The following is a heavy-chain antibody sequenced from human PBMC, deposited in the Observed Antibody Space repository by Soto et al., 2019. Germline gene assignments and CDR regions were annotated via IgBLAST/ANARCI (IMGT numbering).Heavy chain of an antibody. Sequence: ASVKVSCKASGYTFTSYGISWVRQAPGQGLEWMGWISAYNGNTNYAQKLQGRVTMTTDTSTSTAYMEPRSLRSDDTAVYYCARVTGIRLLEWLVSDYYYYMDVWGKGTTVTVSS. CDR1: GYTFTSYG. J-gene: IGHJ6*03. V-gene: IGHV1-18*01. D-gene: IGHD3-3*01. CDR3: ARVTGIRLLEWLVSDYYYYMDV. CDR2: ISAYNGNT.